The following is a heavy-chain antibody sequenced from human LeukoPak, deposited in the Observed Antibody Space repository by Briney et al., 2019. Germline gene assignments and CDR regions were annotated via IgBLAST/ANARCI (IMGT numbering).Heavy chain of an antibody. D-gene: IGHD3-10*01. CDR1: GYSISSGYY. V-gene: IGHV4-38-2*02. CDR3: ARNRYYYGSGSYGVPTWFDP. Sequence: SETLSLTCTVSGYSISSGYYWVWIRQPPGKGLEWIGSIYHSGSTYYNPSLKSRVTISVDTSKNQFSLKLSSVTAADTAVYYCARNRYYYGSGSYGVPTWFDPWGQGTLVTVSS. J-gene: IGHJ5*02. CDR2: IYHSGST.